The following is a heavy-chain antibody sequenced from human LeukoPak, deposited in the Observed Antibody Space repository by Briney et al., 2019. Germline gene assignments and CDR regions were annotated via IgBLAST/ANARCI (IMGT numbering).Heavy chain of an antibody. J-gene: IGHJ5*02. Sequence: PSETLSLTCSVSGASISSDTYFWSWIPQPAGKGLEWIERISSTGRTDYNPSLTSRVTISIDTSKNHFSMKLSSVTAADTAVYYCAKGAGPPWFDPWGQGTLVTVSS. CDR3: AKGAGPPWFDP. CDR1: GASISSDTYF. CDR2: ISSTGRT. D-gene: IGHD6-19*01. V-gene: IGHV4-61*02.